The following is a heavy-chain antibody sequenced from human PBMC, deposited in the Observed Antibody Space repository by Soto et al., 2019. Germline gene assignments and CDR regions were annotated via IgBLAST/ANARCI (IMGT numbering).Heavy chain of an antibody. D-gene: IGHD1-7*01. CDR2: ISGSGGNT. J-gene: IGHJ4*02. Sequence: PGGCLRLSCAASGFTFSSYAMSWVRQAPGKGLEWVSAISGSGGNTYYADSVKGRFTISRDSSKNTLYLQMNSLRAEDTALYYCAQHRGYNWNYGYYWGQGTLVTVSS. CDR3: AQHRGYNWNYGYY. V-gene: IGHV3-23*01. CDR1: GFTFSSYA.